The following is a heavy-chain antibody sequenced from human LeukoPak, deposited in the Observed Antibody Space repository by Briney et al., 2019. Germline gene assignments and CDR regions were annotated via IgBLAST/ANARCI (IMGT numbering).Heavy chain of an antibody. D-gene: IGHD1-26*01. CDR3: ARDDSGNLDY. CDR1: GGSFSGYY. CDR2: INHSGST. Sequence: SETLSLTCAVYGGSFSGYYWSWIRQPPGKGLEWIGEINHSGSTNYNPSLKSRVTISVDTSKNQFSLKLSSVTAADTAVYYCARDDSGNLDYWGQGTLVTVSS. J-gene: IGHJ4*02. V-gene: IGHV4-34*01.